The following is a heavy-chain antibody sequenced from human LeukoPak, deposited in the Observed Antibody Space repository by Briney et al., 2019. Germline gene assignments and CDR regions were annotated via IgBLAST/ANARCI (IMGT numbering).Heavy chain of an antibody. J-gene: IGHJ5*02. Sequence: GASVKVSCKASGYTFTGYYMHWVRQAPGQGLEWMGWINPNTGDTKYAQNFKGRVTMTGDTSISTAYMELNRLRSDDTAVYYCARDTSVTSYNPRPYNWFDPWGQGTLVTVSS. V-gene: IGHV1-2*02. CDR3: ARDTSVTSYNPRPYNWFDP. CDR1: GYTFTGYY. CDR2: INPNTGDT. D-gene: IGHD4-17*01.